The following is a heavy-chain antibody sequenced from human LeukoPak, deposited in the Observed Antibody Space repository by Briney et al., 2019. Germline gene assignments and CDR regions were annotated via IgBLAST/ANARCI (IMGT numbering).Heavy chain of an antibody. D-gene: IGHD5-12*01. Sequence: PSETLSLTCTVSGGSISSYYWSWIRQPPGKGLEWIGYIYYSGSTNYNPSLKSRVTISVDRSKNQFSLKLSSVTAADTAVYYCARNSGYEYNFDYWGQGTLVTVSS. CDR2: IYYSGST. CDR3: ARNSGYEYNFDY. CDR1: GGSISSYY. J-gene: IGHJ4*02. V-gene: IGHV4-59*12.